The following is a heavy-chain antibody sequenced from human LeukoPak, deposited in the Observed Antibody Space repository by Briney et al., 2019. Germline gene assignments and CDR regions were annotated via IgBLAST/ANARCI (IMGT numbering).Heavy chain of an antibody. CDR3: ASSGYSSSWYYFDY. CDR1: GGTFSSYA. CDR2: IIPIFGTA. V-gene: IGHV1-69*13. D-gene: IGHD6-13*01. Sequence: SVKVSCKASGGTFSSYAISWVRQAPGHGLEWMGGIIPIFGTANYAQKFQGRVTITADESTSTAYMELSSLRSEDTAVYYCASSGYSSSWYYFDYWGQGTLVTVSS. J-gene: IGHJ4*02.